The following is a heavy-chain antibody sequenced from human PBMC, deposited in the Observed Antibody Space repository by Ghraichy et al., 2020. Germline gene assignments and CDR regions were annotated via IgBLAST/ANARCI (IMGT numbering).Heavy chain of an antibody. CDR1: GFTFRRHW. D-gene: IGHD1-1*01. V-gene: IGHV3-74*01. CDR3: ARGGEEAGKTGLFDY. Sequence: GGSLRLSCAASGFTFRRHWMHWVRQAPGKGLVWVSRINSDGRSTIYADSVKGRFTISRDNAKNTLYLQMNSLRADDTAVYYCARGGEEAGKTGLFDYWGQGTLVTVSS. J-gene: IGHJ4*02. CDR2: INSDGRST.